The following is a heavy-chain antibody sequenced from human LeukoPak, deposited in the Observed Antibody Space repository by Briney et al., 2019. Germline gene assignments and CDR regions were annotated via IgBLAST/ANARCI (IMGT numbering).Heavy chain of an antibody. D-gene: IGHD2-2*01. CDR1: GYRFTSNG. CDR2: ISAYNGNT. Sequence: GASVKVSCKASGYRFTSNGISWVRQAPGQGLEWMGWISAYNGNTNYARKLQGRVTVTTDTSTSTAYMELSSMTSGDTAVYYCTRGRLVQCSSTSGYPYYYYYMDVWGKGTTVTVSS. CDR3: TRGRLVQCSSTSGYPYYYYYMDV. J-gene: IGHJ6*03. V-gene: IGHV1-18*01.